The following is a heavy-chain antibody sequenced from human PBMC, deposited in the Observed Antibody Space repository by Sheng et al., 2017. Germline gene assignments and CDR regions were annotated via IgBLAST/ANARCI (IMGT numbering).Heavy chain of an antibody. V-gene: IGHV4-34*01. J-gene: IGHJ6*01. CDR2: ITESGRA. CDR3: ARRMWWGYGMDV. D-gene: IGHD2-21*01. Sequence: QGRLQQRGAGLLRPSETLSLTCGVFGASLSDYAWTWIRQSPGEGLEWIGEITESGRANYNPSLKSRATISVDTSKKQFSLRLTSVTVADTAVYYCARRMWWGYGMDVVGPKGPRPPSPQ. CDR1: GASLSDYA.